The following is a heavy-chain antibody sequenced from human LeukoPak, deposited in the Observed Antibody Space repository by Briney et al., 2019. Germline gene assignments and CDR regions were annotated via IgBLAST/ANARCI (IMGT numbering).Heavy chain of an antibody. CDR2: INPSGGST. V-gene: IGHV1-46*01. D-gene: IGHD2-15*01. J-gene: IGHJ3*02. CDR3: ASLFSDDQHSVDI. CDR1: GYTFTSYY. Sequence: ASVKVSCKASGYTFTSYYMHWVRQAPGQGLEWMGIINPSGGSTSYAQKFQGRVTMTRDMSTSTVYMELSSLRSGDTAVYYCASLFSDDQHSVDIWGQGTMVTVSS.